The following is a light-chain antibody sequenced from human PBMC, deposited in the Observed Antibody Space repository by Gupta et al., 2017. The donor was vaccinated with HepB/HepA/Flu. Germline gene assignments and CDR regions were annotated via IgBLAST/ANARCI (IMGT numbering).Light chain of an antibody. CDR1: QSVTTN. J-gene: IGKJ1*01. CDR2: GAS. CDR3: QQDAGAPRT. Sequence: EIVLMQSPGTLSLSPGERATLSCRATQSVTTNLAWYQQKPGQAPRLLIYGASNRAAGVPDRFSGSGSGTDFILTISRLEPEDFAVYYCQQDAGAPRTFGQGTKVETK. V-gene: IGKV3-20*01.